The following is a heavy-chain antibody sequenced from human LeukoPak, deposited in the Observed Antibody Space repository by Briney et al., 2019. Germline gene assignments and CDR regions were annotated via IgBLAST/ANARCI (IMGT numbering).Heavy chain of an antibody. Sequence: SETLSLTCTVSGGSISSYYWGWIRQPPGKGLEWIGSIYYSGSTYYNPSLKSRVTISVDTSKNQFSLKLSSVTAADTAVYYCARLRYSSSWYGEDWFDPWGQGTLVTVSS. V-gene: IGHV4-39*01. CDR3: ARLRYSSSWYGEDWFDP. J-gene: IGHJ5*02. CDR1: GGSISSYY. D-gene: IGHD6-13*01. CDR2: IYYSGST.